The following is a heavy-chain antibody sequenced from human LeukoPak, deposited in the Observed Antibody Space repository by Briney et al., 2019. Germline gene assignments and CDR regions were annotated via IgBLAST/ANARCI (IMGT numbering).Heavy chain of an antibody. V-gene: IGHV4-34*01. J-gene: IGHJ4*02. CDR3: ASFAMVGYRATDY. CDR1: GGSFSGYY. D-gene: IGHD5-18*01. Sequence: SETLSLTCAVYGGSFSGYYWSWIRQPPGKGLEWIGEINHSGSTNYNPSLESRVTISVDTSKNQFSLKLSSVTAADTAVYYCASFAMVGYRATDYWGQGTLVTVSS. CDR2: INHSGST.